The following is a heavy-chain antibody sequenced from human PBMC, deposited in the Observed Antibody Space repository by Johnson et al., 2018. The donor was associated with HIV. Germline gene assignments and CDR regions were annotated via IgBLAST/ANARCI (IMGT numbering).Heavy chain of an antibody. V-gene: IGHV3-11*04. D-gene: IGHD3-10*01. CDR2: ISSSGSTI. J-gene: IGHJ3*02. CDR3: ASPKTPTRVVRGTFDI. Sequence: VHLVESGGGLVKPGGSLRLSCAASGFTFSDYYMSWIRQAPGKGLEWVSYISSSGSTIYYADSVKGRFTISRDNAKNSLYLQMNSLRAEDTAVYYCASPKTPTRVVRGTFDIWGQGTMVTVSS. CDR1: GFTFSDYY.